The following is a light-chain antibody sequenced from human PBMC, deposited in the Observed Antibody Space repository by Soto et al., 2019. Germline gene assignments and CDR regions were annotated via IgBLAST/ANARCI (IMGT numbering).Light chain of an antibody. V-gene: IGKV3-11*01. J-gene: IGKJ5*01. CDR2: DAS. CDR1: QAISDN. Sequence: IVMTQSPATLSVSPGARAPLSCRARQAISDNLAWYQHKPGQPPRLLIYDASTRATGIPARFSGSGSETDFTLTISSLEPEDFAVYYCQQRGSWPPSITFGQGTRLEIK. CDR3: QQRGSWPPSIT.